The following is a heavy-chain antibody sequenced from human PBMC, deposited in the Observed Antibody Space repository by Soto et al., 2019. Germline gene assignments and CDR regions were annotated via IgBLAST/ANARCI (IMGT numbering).Heavy chain of an antibody. V-gene: IGHV3-53*02. J-gene: IGHJ6*02. D-gene: IGHD5-18*01. CDR1: GFSVTNSY. CDR3: ARDWSKFSYNYPYDYAMDA. CDR2: LYSSGTT. Sequence: EVQLVETGGGLIQPGGSLRLSCTVSGFSVTNSYINWVRQAPGKGLEWVSILYSSGTTYYADSVRGRFTVSRDDSKNTLVLHMNSLRADDTAVYYCARDWSKFSYNYPYDYAMDAWGQVTTVTVSS.